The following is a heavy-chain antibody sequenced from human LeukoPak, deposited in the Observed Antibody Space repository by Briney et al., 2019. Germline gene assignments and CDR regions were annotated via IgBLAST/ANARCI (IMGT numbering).Heavy chain of an antibody. V-gene: IGHV1-8*01. D-gene: IGHD3-16*01. CDR2: MNPNSGNT. CDR1: GYTFTSYD. J-gene: IGHJ6*03. Sequence: ASVKVSCKASGYTFTSYDINWVRQATGQGLEWMGWMNPNSGNTGYAQKFQGRVTMTRNTSISTAYMELSSLRSEDTAVYFCAREQRGGLSANLGGLFASYYTYYYMDVWGRGTTVTV. CDR3: AREQRGGLSANLGGLFASYYTYYYMDV.